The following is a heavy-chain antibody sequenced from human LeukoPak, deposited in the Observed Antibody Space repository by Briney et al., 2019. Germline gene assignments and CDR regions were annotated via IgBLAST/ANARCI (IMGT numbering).Heavy chain of an antibody. CDR2: ISSSSYI. CDR3: ARGTDMYYYYYYMDV. J-gene: IGHJ6*03. CDR1: GFTFSSYS. D-gene: IGHD4-17*01. V-gene: IGHV3-21*01. Sequence: GGSLRLSCAASGFTFSSYSMNWVRQAPGKGLEWVSSISSSSYIYYADSVKGRFTISRDNAKNSLYLQMNSLRAEDTAVYYCARGTDMYYYYYYMDVWGKGTTVTISS.